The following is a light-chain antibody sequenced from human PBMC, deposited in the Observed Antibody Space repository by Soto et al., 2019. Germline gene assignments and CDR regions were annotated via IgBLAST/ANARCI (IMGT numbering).Light chain of an antibody. CDR1: SSNIGNNV. V-gene: IGLV1-36*01. CDR2: YDD. J-gene: IGLJ3*02. Sequence: QSVLTQPPSVSEAPRQRVTISCSGSSSNIGNNVVNWYQQLPGKAPKLLVYYDDLLPSGVSDRFSGSKSGTSASLAISGLQSEDEADYYCSTWDDSLNAWVFGGGTKLTVL. CDR3: STWDDSLNAWV.